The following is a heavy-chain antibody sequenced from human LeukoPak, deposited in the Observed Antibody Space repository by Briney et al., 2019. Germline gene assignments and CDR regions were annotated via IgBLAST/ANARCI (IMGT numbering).Heavy chain of an antibody. CDR3: ARELFGSGSYPDY. J-gene: IGHJ4*02. Sequence: GGSLRLSCAASGFSFSPYAMHWVRQAPGKGLEWVALIWHDASHTFYTDSVKARFTISRDNSKNTVYLQMNSLGGEDTAVYYCARELFGSGSYPDYWGQGTQVTVSS. CDR1: GFSFSPYA. D-gene: IGHD3-10*01. V-gene: IGHV3-33*01. CDR2: IWHDASHT.